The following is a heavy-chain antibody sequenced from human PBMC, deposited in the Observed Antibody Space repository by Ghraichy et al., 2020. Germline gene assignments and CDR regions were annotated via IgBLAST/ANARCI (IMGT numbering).Heavy chain of an antibody. CDR1: GYTLTDYY. CDR3: ARDRPDLTILRPFDY. Sequence: ASVKVSCKASGYTLTDYYIRWVRQAPGQGLEWMGWINTYTGGTNYAQKFQGRVTMTRDTSISTAYMELSRVTSDDTAVYYCARDRPDLTILRPFDYWGQGTLVTVSS. V-gene: IGHV1-2*02. D-gene: IGHD3-3*01. CDR2: INTYTGGT. J-gene: IGHJ4*02.